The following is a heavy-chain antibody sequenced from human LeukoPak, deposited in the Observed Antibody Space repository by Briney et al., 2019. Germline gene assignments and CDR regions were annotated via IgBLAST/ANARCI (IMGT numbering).Heavy chain of an antibody. D-gene: IGHD4-17*01. Sequence: SCKASGYTFTGYYMHWVRQAPGKGLEWVAVISYDGSNKYYADSVKGRFTISRDNSKNTLYLQMNSLRAEDTAVYYCARNYGDYVGTFDAFDIWGQGTMVTVSS. CDR3: ARNYGDYVGTFDAFDI. J-gene: IGHJ3*02. V-gene: IGHV3-30*04. CDR2: ISYDGSNK. CDR1: GYTFTGYY.